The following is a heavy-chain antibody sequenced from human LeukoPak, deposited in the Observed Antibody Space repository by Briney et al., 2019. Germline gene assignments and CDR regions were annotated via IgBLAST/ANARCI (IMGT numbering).Heavy chain of an antibody. CDR3: AGGGLEDYGGLSVDY. Sequence: PGGSLRLSCAASGFTCSSYWMTWVRQAPGKGLEWVANIKQDGSEQNYVDSVKGRFTISRDNAKNSLYLQMNSLRAEDTAVYYCAGGGLEDYGGLSVDYWGQGTLVTVSS. V-gene: IGHV3-7*02. D-gene: IGHD4-23*01. J-gene: IGHJ4*02. CDR1: GFTCSSYW. CDR2: IKQDGSEQ.